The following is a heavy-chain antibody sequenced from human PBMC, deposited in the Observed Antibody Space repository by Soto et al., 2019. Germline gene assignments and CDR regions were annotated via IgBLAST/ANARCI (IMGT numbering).Heavy chain of an antibody. D-gene: IGHD4-17*01. CDR2: IFSDNER. CDR3: ARMNVDSYQFYYAMDV. V-gene: IGHV2-26*01. Sequence: GPTLVNPTETLTLTCTVSGFSLTTGKMGVSWIRQPPGKALEWLAHIFSDNERSYSTSLQGRLTISKYTSGSQVVLSMTNVDPVDTATYYCARMNVDSYQFYYAMDVWGQGTTVTVSS. J-gene: IGHJ6*02. CDR1: GFSLTTGKMG.